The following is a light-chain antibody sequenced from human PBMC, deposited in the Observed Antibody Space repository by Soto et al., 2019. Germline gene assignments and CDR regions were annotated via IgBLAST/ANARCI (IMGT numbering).Light chain of an antibody. V-gene: IGKV3D-20*02. Sequence: EIVLTQSPGTLSLSPGERATLSCRASQSVSSSYLAWYQQKPGQAPRLLIYGASSRATGIPDRFSGSGSGTDFTLTISSLEPEDSAIYYCQQRANWPGTFGQGTKVDI. J-gene: IGKJ1*01. CDR3: QQRANWPGT. CDR2: GAS. CDR1: QSVSSSY.